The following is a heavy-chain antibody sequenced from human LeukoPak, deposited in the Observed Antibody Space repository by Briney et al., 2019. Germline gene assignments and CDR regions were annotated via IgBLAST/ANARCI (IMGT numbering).Heavy chain of an antibody. CDR1: GFTVSSNY. J-gene: IGHJ4*02. D-gene: IGHD6-13*01. V-gene: IGHV3-53*01. CDR3: ARDDLSWYSGIDY. CDR2: IYSDGNT. Sequence: GGSLRLSCAASGFTVSSNYMNWVRQAPGKGLEWVSVIYSDGNTYYADSVKGRFTISRDNSKNTLYLQMNSLRAEDTAVYYCARDDLSWYSGIDYWGQGVLVTVSS.